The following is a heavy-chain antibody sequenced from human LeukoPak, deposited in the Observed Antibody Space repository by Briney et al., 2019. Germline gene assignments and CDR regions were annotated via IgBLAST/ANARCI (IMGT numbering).Heavy chain of an antibody. J-gene: IGHJ4*02. V-gene: IGHV1-69*13. Sequence: ASVKVSCKASGGTFSSYAISWVRQAPGQGLEWMGGIIPIFGTANYAQKFQGRVTITADESTSTAYMELSSLRSEDTAVYYCARDTLAGGSSSMDYWGQGTLVTVSS. CDR2: IIPIFGTA. CDR1: GGTFSSYA. D-gene: IGHD6-6*01. CDR3: ARDTLAGGSSSMDY.